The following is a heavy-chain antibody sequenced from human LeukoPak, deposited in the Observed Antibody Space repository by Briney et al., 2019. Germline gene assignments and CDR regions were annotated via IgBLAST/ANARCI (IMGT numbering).Heavy chain of an antibody. Sequence: ASVKVSCKASGYTFTGCYMHWVRQAPGQGLEWMGWINPDSGGTHYAQKFQDRVTMTRDTSISTAHMELSSLRSDDTALYYCATGSSLDGSSGWPTHYYWGQGALVTVSS. V-gene: IGHV1-2*02. CDR1: GYTFTGCY. D-gene: IGHD6-19*01. CDR2: INPDSGGT. CDR3: ATGSSLDGSSGWPTHYY. J-gene: IGHJ4*02.